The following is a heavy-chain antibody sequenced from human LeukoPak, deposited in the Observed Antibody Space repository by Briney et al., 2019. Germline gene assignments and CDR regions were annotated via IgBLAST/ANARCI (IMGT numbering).Heavy chain of an antibody. CDR3: ARVGYNGWNFED. CDR2: ISQDVSHK. J-gene: IGHJ4*02. CDR1: GFTFSSYW. Sequence: PGGSLRLSCAASGFTFSSYWMSWVRQAPGKGLQSVSYISQDVSHKYYVDSVKGRFTISRDNAKNSVHLEMNSLRAEETALYYCARVGYNGWNFEDWGQGTLVTVSS. D-gene: IGHD5-12*01. V-gene: IGHV3-7*01.